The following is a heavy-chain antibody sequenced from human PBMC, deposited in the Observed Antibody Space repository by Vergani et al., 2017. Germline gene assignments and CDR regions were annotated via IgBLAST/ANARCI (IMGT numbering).Heavy chain of an antibody. CDR1: GDPVISTDYH. J-gene: IGHJ4*02. CDR3: ASKRGACRAAYCHSYDF. V-gene: IGHV4-39*01. Sequence: QVQLQESGPGLVKTSETLSLTCTVSGDPVISTDYHWGWIRQPPGKGLECIGSMDYSGSTPYNPSLESRISISFETPNHHFSLRLTSVTAADTAVYYCASKRGACRAAYCHSYDFWGPGTLVGVSS. CDR2: MDYSGST. D-gene: IGHD2-15*01.